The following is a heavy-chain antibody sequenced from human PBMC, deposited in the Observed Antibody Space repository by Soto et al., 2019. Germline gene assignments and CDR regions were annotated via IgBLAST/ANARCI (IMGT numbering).Heavy chain of an antibody. V-gene: IGHV1-18*01. CDR1: GYTFTSYG. J-gene: IGHJ4*02. CDR2: ISAYNGNT. CDR3: ARGRPYCSGGSCWDLFDY. Sequence: ASVKVSCKASGYTFTSYGISWVRQSPGQGLEWMGWISAYNGNTNYAQKLQGRVTMTTDTSTSTAYMELRSLRSDDTAVYYCARGRPYCSGGSCWDLFDYWGQGTLVTVSS. D-gene: IGHD2-15*01.